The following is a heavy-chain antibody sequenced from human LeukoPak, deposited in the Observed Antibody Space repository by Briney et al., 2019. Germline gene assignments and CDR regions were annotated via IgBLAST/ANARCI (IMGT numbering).Heavy chain of an antibody. CDR3: ARELGILTGYYSEWYFDL. Sequence: ASVKVSCTASGYTFTRYHMHWVRQAPGEGLEWMGIINPNGGSTSYAQKFQGRVTMTRDTSTSTVYMELSSLRSEDTAVYYCARELGILTGYYSEWYFDLWGRGTLVTVSS. CDR2: INPNGGST. J-gene: IGHJ2*01. CDR1: GYTFTRYH. V-gene: IGHV1-46*01. D-gene: IGHD3-9*01.